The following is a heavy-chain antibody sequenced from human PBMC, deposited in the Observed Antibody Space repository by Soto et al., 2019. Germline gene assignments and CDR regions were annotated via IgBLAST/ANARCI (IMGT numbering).Heavy chain of an antibody. V-gene: IGHV1-3*01. J-gene: IGHJ6*02. CDR2: NNAGNGNT. CDR3: ARSAITMIVVVIPSVYGMDV. Sequence: ASVKVSCKASGYTFTSYAMHWVRQAPGQRLEWMGWNNAGNGNTKYSQKFQGRVTITRDTSASTAYMELSSLRSEDTAVYYCARSAITMIVVVIPSVYGMDVWGQGTTVTVSS. D-gene: IGHD3-22*01. CDR1: GYTFTSYA.